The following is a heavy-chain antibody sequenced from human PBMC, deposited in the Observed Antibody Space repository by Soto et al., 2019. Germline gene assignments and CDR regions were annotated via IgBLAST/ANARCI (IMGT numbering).Heavy chain of an antibody. CDR1: GFTFSSYG. D-gene: IGHD3-10*01. V-gene: IGHV3-33*01. Sequence: GGSLILSCAASGFTFSSYGMHWVRQAPGKGLEWVAVIWYDGSNKYYADSVKGRFTISRDNSKNTLYLQMNSLRAEDTAVYYCARGISVWFGGKPKAYYFDYWGQGTLVTVSS. CDR2: IWYDGSNK. J-gene: IGHJ4*02. CDR3: ARGISVWFGGKPKAYYFDY.